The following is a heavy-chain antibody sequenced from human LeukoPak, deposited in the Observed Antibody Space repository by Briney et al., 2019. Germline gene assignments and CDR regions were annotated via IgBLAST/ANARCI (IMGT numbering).Heavy chain of an antibody. J-gene: IGHJ3*02. CDR3: ARGRARLLWFGELGAPDAFDI. Sequence: SVKVSCKASGGTFSSYAISWVRQAPGQELEWMGGIIPIFGTANYAQKFQGRVTITTDESTSTAYMELSSLRSEDTAVYYCARGRARLLWFGELGAPDAFDIWGQGTMVTVSS. V-gene: IGHV1-69*05. CDR2: IIPIFGTA. D-gene: IGHD3-10*01. CDR1: GGTFSSYA.